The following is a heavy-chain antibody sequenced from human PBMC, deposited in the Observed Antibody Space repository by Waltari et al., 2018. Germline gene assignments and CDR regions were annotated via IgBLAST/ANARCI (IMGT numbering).Heavy chain of an antibody. V-gene: IGHV1-8*03. J-gene: IGHJ2*01. CDR1: GYTFTSYD. CDR2: MRPKSGKT. Sequence: QVQLVQSGAEVKKPGASVKVSCKASGYTFTSYDINWARQATGQGLEWMGWMRPKSGKTGDGKKYQGRVTSTRNTSVSTAYMELSRLRSEDTAVYYCARGPAEAVAGPRDWYCDLWGRGTLVTVSS. CDR3: ARGPAEAVAGPRDWYCDL. D-gene: IGHD6-19*01.